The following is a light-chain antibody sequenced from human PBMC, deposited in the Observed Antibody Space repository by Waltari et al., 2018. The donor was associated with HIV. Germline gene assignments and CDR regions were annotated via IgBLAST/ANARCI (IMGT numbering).Light chain of an antibody. CDR2: DAS. CDR3: QQFNDYPLT. CDR1: QVIWRA. V-gene: IGKV1D-13*01. Sequence: AIQLTQSPSSLSASVGDRITITSRASQVIWRALAWYQQKPVKSPNLLIYDASILESGVSSRFSGSGSGTDFTLTSSSLQPEDFASYYCQQFNDYPLTFGGGTKVEIQ. J-gene: IGKJ4*01.